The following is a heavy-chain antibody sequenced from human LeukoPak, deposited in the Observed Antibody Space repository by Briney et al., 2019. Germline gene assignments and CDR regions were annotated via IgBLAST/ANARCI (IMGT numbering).Heavy chain of an antibody. CDR2: VSSDGNNK. J-gene: IGHJ6*02. Sequence: GGSLRLSCAASGFTFSSYAMHWVRQVPGKGPEWVAIVSSDGNNKYYADSVKGRFAISRDNSKNTLYLQMNSLRADDTAVYHCAKRLSGYTSSWPFFGMDVWGQGTTVTVSS. CDR1: GFTFSSYA. D-gene: IGHD5-18*01. V-gene: IGHV3-30*18. CDR3: AKRLSGYTSSWPFFGMDV.